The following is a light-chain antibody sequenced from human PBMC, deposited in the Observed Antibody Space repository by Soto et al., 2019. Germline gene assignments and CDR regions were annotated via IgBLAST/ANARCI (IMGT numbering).Light chain of an antibody. Sequence: QSVLTQPPSVSGAPGQRVTLSCTGNTSNLGAGYDVPWYQQLPGAAPKLVIFGNRNRPSGVPERFSGSKSGTSASLAITGLQAEDEADYYCQAYDYTLTASVFGGGTKLTVL. CDR2: GNR. J-gene: IGLJ3*02. V-gene: IGLV1-40*01. CDR1: TSNLGAGYD. CDR3: QAYDYTLTASV.